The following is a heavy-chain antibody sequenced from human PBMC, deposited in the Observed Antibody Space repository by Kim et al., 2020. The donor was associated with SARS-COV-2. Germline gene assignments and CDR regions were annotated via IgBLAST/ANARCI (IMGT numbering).Heavy chain of an antibody. Sequence: GESLKISCKGSGYSFTSYWIGWVRQMPGKGLEWMGIIYPGDSDTRYSPSFQGQVTISADKSISTAYLQWSSLKASDTAMYYCARHVFLAVAGTWPDYWGQGTLVTVSS. CDR1: GYSFTSYW. CDR2: IYPGDSDT. D-gene: IGHD6-19*01. V-gene: IGHV5-51*01. J-gene: IGHJ4*02. CDR3: ARHVFLAVAGTWPDY.